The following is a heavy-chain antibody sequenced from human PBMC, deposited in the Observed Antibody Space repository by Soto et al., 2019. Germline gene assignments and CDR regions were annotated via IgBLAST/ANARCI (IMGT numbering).Heavy chain of an antibody. CDR2: INHSGST. J-gene: IGHJ4*02. V-gene: IGHV4-34*01. D-gene: IGHD4-17*01. CDR1: GGSFSGYY. Sequence: ASETLSLTCAVYGGSFSGYYWSWIRQPPGKGLEWIGEINHSGSTNYNPSLKSRVTISVDTSKNQFSLKLSSVTAADTAVYYCARGLSPPSNTVTKQIYYFDYWGQGTLVTVSS. CDR3: ARGLSPPSNTVTKQIYYFDY.